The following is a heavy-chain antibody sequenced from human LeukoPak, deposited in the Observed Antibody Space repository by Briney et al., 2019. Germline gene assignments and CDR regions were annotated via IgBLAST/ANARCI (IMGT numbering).Heavy chain of an antibody. Sequence: GESLKISCKGSGYSFTNYWVGWVRQMPGEGLEWMAIIYPGDSDTRYSPSFQGQATISADKSISTAYLQWSSLKASDTAMYYCASGLRYYFDYWGQGTLVTVSS. CDR2: IYPGDSDT. V-gene: IGHV5-51*01. J-gene: IGHJ4*02. CDR1: GYSFTNYW. CDR3: ASGLRYYFDY.